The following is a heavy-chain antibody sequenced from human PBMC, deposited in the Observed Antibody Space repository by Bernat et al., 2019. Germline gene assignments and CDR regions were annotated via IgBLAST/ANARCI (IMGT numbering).Heavy chain of an antibody. CDR3: ASGDYAELDY. D-gene: IGHD4-17*01. Sequence: EVQLVESGGGLVQPGGSLRLSCAASGFTFSSYSMNWVRQAPGKGLEWVSYISSSTIYYADSVKGRFTISRDNAKNSLYLQMNSLRDEDTAVYYCASGDYAELDYWGQGTLVTVSS. CDR1: GFTFSSYS. J-gene: IGHJ4*02. CDR2: ISSSTI. V-gene: IGHV3-48*02.